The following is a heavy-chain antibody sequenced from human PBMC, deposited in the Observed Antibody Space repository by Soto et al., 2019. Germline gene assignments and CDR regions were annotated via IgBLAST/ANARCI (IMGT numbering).Heavy chain of an antibody. CDR3: AKGGRQWLVTSDFNY. CDR1: GFTFSDYA. J-gene: IGHJ4*02. D-gene: IGHD6-19*01. V-gene: IGHV3-30*18. Sequence: VQLVESGGGVVQPGRSLRLSCAASGFTFSDYAMHWVRQAPGKGLEWVAVVSHDGGNTHNADSVKGRFTISRDSSKNTVSLEMTSLRAEDTAVYYCAKGGRQWLVTSDFNYWGQGALVTVSS. CDR2: VSHDGGNT.